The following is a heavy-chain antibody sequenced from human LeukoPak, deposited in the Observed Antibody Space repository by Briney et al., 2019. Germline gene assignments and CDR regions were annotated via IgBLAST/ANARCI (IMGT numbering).Heavy chain of an antibody. CDR2: ISSSSSYI. V-gene: IGHV3-21*01. D-gene: IGHD3-22*01. CDR3: ARDKVRYYYDSSGFLGMDV. CDR1: GFNFSSYS. J-gene: IGHJ6*02. Sequence: KPGGSLRLSCAASGFNFSSYSMNWVRQAPGKGLEWVSPISSSSSYIYYADSVKGRFTISRDNAKNSLYLQMNSLRAEDTAVYYCARDKVRYYYDSSGFLGMDVWGQGTTVTVSS.